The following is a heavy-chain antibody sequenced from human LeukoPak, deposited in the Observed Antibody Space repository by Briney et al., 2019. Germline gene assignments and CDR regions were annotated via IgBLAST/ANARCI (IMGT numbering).Heavy chain of an antibody. J-gene: IGHJ4*02. CDR1: GYTFTSYG. CDR3: ARVEVGGGYGSGSYYSANYFDY. D-gene: IGHD3-10*01. Sequence: ASVKVSCKASGYTFTSYGISWVRQAPGQGLEWMGWISAYNGNTNYAQKLQGRVTMTTATSTSTAYMELRSLRSDDTAVYYCARVEVGGGYGSGSYYSANYFDYWGQGTLVTVSS. CDR2: ISAYNGNT. V-gene: IGHV1-18*01.